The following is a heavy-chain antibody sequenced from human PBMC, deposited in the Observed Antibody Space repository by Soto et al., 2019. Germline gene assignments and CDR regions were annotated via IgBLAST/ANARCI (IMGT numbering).Heavy chain of an antibody. CDR3: ARGLTYCSSTSCDY. CDR2: INHRGST. V-gene: IGHV4-34*01. J-gene: IGHJ4*02. CDR1: GGSFSGYY. Sequence: PSETLSLTCAVYGGSFSGYYWSWIRQPPGKGLEWIGEINHRGSTNYNPSLKSRVTISVDTSKNQFSLKLSSVTAADTAVYYCARGLTYCSSTSCDYWGQGTLVTVSS. D-gene: IGHD2-2*01.